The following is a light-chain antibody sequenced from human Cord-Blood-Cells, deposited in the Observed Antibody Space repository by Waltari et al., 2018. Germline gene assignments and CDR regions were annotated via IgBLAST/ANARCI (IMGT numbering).Light chain of an antibody. CDR3: CSYAGV. J-gene: IGLJ3*02. CDR2: EGS. V-gene: IGLV2-23*01. CDR1: RSDLGSNHL. Sequence: QAALTPPASVSGSPGQSITIPITGTRSDLGSNHLVSWYQQHPGKPPKLRIYEGSKRPSGVSNRFYASKSANTASLTIHGLQAEDEADYSCCSYAGVFGGGTKLTVL.